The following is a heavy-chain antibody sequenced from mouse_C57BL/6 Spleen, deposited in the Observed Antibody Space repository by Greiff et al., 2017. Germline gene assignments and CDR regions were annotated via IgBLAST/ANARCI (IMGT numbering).Heavy chain of an antibody. CDR2: IDPETGGT. Sequence: QVQLQQSGAELVRPGASVTLSCKASGYTFTDYEMHWVKQTPVHGLDWIGAIDPETGGTAYSQKFKGKAILTADKSSSTAYMELRSRTSEDAAVYYCTRSGGYDAMDYWGQGASVTVSS. CDR3: TRSGGYDAMDY. CDR1: GYTFTDYE. J-gene: IGHJ4*01. V-gene: IGHV1-15*01.